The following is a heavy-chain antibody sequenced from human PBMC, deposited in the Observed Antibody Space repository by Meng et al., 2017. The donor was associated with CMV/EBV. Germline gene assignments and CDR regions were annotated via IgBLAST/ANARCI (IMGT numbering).Heavy chain of an antibody. Sequence: VQLVESGGGLVQPGGSLRLSCTASGFSVSRNYMSWVRQAPGKGLEWISIIYGSGNTYYGDSVKGRFTISRDNFRNTLYLQMNSLRAEDTAVYYCAREIPQAWASWGQGTLVTVSS. CDR1: GFSVSRNY. CDR2: IYGSGNT. V-gene: IGHV3-66*01. J-gene: IGHJ5*02. CDR3: AREIPQAWAS. D-gene: IGHD2-21*01.